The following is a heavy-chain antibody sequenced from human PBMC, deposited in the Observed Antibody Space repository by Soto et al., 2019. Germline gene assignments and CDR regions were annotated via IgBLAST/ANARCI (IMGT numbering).Heavy chain of an antibody. V-gene: IGHV2-5*02. CDR1: GFSLSTSGVG. D-gene: IGHD2-15*01. CDR3: AHTMFDCSGGSCYSVGAHWFDP. CDR2: IYWDDDK. J-gene: IGHJ5*02. Sequence: SGPTLVNPTQTLTLTCTFSGFSLSTSGVGVGWIRQPPGKALEWLALIYWDDDKRYSPSLKSRLTITKDTSKNQVVLTMTNMDPVDTATYYCAHTMFDCSGGSCYSVGAHWFDPWGQGTLVTVSS.